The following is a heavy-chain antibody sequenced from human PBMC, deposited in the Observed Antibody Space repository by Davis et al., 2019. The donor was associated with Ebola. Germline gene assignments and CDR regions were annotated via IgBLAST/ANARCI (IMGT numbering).Heavy chain of an antibody. D-gene: IGHD3-22*01. J-gene: IGHJ6*02. CDR1: GGSISSYS. Sequence: SETLSLTCTVSGGSISSYSWSWIRQPPGKGLEWIGYIYHSGSTYYNPSLKSRVTISVDRSKNQFSLKLSSVTAADTAVYYCARGYYYDSSGYLRRSAGGMDVWGQGTTVTVSS. V-gene: IGHV4-30-2*01. CDR2: IYHSGST. CDR3: ARGYYYDSSGYLRRSAGGMDV.